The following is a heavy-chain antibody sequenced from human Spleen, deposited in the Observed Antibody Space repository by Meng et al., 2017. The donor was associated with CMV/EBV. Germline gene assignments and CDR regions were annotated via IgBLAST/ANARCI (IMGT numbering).Heavy chain of an antibody. V-gene: IGHV3-30*02. CDR3: AKVSKYSSSSSDASDI. J-gene: IGHJ3*02. Sequence: GESLKISCAASGFTFTIHGMHWVRQAPGKGLEWVAFIRYDGGNKYYADSVKGRFTISRDNSKNTLYLQMNSLRTEDTAVYYCAKVSKYSSSSSDASDIWGQGTMVTVSS. CDR2: IRYDGGNK. CDR1: GFTFTIHG. D-gene: IGHD6-6*01.